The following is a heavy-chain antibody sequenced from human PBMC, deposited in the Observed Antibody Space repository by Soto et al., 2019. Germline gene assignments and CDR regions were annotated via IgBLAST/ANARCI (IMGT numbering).Heavy chain of an antibody. Sequence: SETLSLTCTVSGGSISSYYWSWIRQPPGKGLEWIGYIYYSGSTNYNPSLKSRVTISVDTSKNQFSLKLSSVTAADTAVYYCARETGSSGWYSDNYFDYWGQGTLVTVSS. CDR3: ARETGSSGWYSDNYFDY. CDR2: IYYSGST. CDR1: GGSISSYY. D-gene: IGHD6-19*01. J-gene: IGHJ4*02. V-gene: IGHV4-59*01.